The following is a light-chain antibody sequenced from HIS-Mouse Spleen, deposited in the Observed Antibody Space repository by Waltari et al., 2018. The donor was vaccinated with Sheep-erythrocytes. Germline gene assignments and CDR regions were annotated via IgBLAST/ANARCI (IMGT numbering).Light chain of an antibody. CDR3: QQRSNWYT. Sequence: EIVLTQSQATLSLYPGERATLSGRASQSVNSYLAWYQQKPGQAPRLLIYDASNRATGIPARFSGSGSGTDFTLTISSLEPEDFAVYYCQQRSNWYTFGQGTKLEIK. J-gene: IGKJ2*01. CDR2: DAS. CDR1: QSVNSY. V-gene: IGKV3-11*01.